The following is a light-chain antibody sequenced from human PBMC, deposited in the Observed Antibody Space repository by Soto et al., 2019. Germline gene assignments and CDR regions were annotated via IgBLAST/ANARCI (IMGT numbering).Light chain of an antibody. CDR3: QQSYSTTPT. V-gene: IGKV1-39*01. CDR2: DAS. CDR1: QSINTY. J-gene: IGKJ5*01. Sequence: IQMTQAPSSLSSSLGDRVTITCRASQSINTYLNWYQQKQGKAPKLLIYDASSLESGVPSRFSGSGSGTDGTITISSLKTEDVATYYCQQSYSTTPTFGQGTRLEIK.